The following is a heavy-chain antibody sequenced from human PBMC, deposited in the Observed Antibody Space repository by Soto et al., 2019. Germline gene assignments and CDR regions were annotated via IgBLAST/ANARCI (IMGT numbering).Heavy chain of an antibody. J-gene: IGHJ4*02. V-gene: IGHV1-18*04. Sequence: ASVKVSCKASGYTFTSYYISWVRQAPGQGLEWMGWISAYNGNTNYAQKLQGRVTMTTDTSTSTAYMEPRSLRSDDTAVYYCARVEWELNFDYWGQGALVTVSS. D-gene: IGHD1-26*01. CDR1: GYTFTSYY. CDR2: ISAYNGNT. CDR3: ARVEWELNFDY.